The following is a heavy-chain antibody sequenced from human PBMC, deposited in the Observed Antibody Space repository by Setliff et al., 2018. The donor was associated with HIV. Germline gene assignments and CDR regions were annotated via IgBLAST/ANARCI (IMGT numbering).Heavy chain of an antibody. J-gene: IGHJ4*02. CDR1: GASISSHNYY. CDR3: TIPASSLAPN. V-gene: IGHV4-39*01. Sequence: TSETLSLTCTVSGASISSHNYYWGWIRQSPGKGLEWIASIRSSGDTYYNPSLQSRVIIPVDTSNNQISLKLTSVTAADTAVYYCTIPASSLAPNWGRGTQVTVSS. CDR2: IRSSGDT.